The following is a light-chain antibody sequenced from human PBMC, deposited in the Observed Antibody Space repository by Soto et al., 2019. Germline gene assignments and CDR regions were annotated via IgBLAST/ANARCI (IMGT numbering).Light chain of an antibody. Sequence: EIVLTQSPGTLSLSPGERATLSCRASQSVSSSYLAWYQQNPGQAPRLLIYGASSRATGIPDRFSGSGSGTDFTLTISRLEPEDFAVYYCQQYGSSPPMYTLGQGTKLEIK. J-gene: IGKJ2*01. V-gene: IGKV3-20*01. CDR1: QSVSSSY. CDR3: QQYGSSPPMYT. CDR2: GAS.